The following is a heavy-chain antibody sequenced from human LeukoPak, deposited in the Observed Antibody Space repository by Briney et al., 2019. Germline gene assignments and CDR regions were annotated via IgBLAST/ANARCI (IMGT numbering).Heavy chain of an antibody. J-gene: IGHJ4*02. Sequence: GASVKVSCRASGYTFTTYGLTWVRQAPGQGLEWMGWISAYNGITNYAQKFQGRVTITTDTSTSTGYMELRSLRSDDTAVYYCARQVDSSMALPDHWGQGTLVTVSS. CDR1: GYTFTTYG. CDR3: ARQVDSSMALPDH. V-gene: IGHV1-18*01. D-gene: IGHD3-22*01. CDR2: ISAYNGIT.